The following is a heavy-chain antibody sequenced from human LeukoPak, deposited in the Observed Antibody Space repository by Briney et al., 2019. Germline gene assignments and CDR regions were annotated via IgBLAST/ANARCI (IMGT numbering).Heavy chain of an antibody. J-gene: IGHJ4*02. CDR3: ARLGYTSDWYKIDY. Sequence: SETLSLTCTVSGGSISSYHWSWIRQPPGKGLEWIGYIYSSGSTNYNPSLGSRVTISVDASKNHFSLKLSSVTAADTAVHYCARLGYTSDWYKIDYWGQGTLVTVSS. D-gene: IGHD2-15*01. V-gene: IGHV4-59*08. CDR2: IYSSGST. CDR1: GGSISSYH.